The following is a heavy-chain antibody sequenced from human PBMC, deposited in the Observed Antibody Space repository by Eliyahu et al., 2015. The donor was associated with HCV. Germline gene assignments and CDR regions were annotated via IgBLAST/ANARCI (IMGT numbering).Heavy chain of an antibody. V-gene: IGHV5-51*01. CDR1: GYSFTSYW. Sequence: EVQLVQSGAEVKKPGESLKISCKGSGYSFTSYWIGWVRQXPGKGLEWMGIIYPGDSDTRYSPSFQGQVTISADKSISTAYLQWSSLKASDTAMYYCARHGSSLACSSTSCPDYYYYYGMDVWGQGTTVTVSS. J-gene: IGHJ6*02. CDR2: IYPGDSDT. CDR3: ARHGSSLACSSTSCPDYYYYYGMDV. D-gene: IGHD2-2*01.